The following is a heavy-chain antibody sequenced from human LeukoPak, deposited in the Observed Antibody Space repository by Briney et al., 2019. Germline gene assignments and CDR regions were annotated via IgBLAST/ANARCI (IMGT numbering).Heavy chain of an antibody. CDR1: GYTFTSFG. D-gene: IGHD1-26*01. J-gene: IGHJ4*02. V-gene: IGHV1-18*01. CDR3: AIRTGTYPYYFDY. CDR2: ISAYNGNT. Sequence: GASVKVSCKASGYTFTSFGLSWVRQAPGQGLEWVGWISAYNGNTNYAQKLQGRVTMTTDTSTRTAYMELRSLRSDDTAVYYRAIRTGTYPYYFDYWGQGTLVTVSS.